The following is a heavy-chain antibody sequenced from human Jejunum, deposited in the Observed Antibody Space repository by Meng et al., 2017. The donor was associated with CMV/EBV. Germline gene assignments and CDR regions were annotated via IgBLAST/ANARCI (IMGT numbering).Heavy chain of an antibody. Sequence: FTFSNRDMNWVRQAPGKGLEWVSGVSWNGSRTHYADSVKGRFIISRDNSRNFLYLQMNSLRADDTADYYCARITTYLTGVHGMDVWGQGTSGTVSS. V-gene: IGHV3-19*01. CDR2: VSWNGSRT. CDR1: FTFSNRD. CDR3: ARITTYLTGVHGMDV. D-gene: IGHD3-3*01. J-gene: IGHJ6*02.